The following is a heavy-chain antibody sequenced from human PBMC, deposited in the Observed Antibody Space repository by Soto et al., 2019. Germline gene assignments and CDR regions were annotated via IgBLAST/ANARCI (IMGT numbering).Heavy chain of an antibody. CDR3: ARDRYIQLWLPNWFDP. D-gene: IGHD5-18*01. V-gene: IGHV1-18*01. CDR1: GYTFTSYG. CDR2: ISAYNGNT. J-gene: IGHJ5*02. Sequence: ASVKVSCKASGYTFTSYGISWVRQAPGQGLEWMGWISAYNGNTNYAQKLKGRVTMTTDTSTSTAYMELRSPRSDDTAVYYCARDRYIQLWLPNWFDPWGQGTLVTVSS.